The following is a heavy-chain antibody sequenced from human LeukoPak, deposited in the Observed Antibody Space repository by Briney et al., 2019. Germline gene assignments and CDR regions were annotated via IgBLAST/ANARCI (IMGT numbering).Heavy chain of an antibody. CDR2: IIPIFGTA. CDR1: GDIFNSFT. J-gene: IGHJ5*02. D-gene: IGHD5-24*01. Sequence: SVKVSCKASGDIFNSFTISWVRQAPGQGLEWMGGIIPIFGTANYAQKFQGRVTLTRDMSTSTDYLELSSLRSEDTAVYYCARDNSVRDEAWWFNPWGQGILVTVSS. CDR3: ARDNSVRDEAWWFNP. V-gene: IGHV1-69*05.